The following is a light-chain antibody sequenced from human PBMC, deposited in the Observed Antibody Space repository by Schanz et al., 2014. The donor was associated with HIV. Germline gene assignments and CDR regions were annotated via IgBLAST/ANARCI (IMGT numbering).Light chain of an antibody. CDR2: GNT. Sequence: QSVLTQPPSVSGAPGQGVTISCTGSNSNIGATSHVHWYQQLPGTAPKFLIYGNTNRPSGVPDRISGSKSGTSASLAITGLQAEDEADYYCCSYTSSGTYVFGTGTKLTVL. V-gene: IGLV1-40*01. CDR1: NSNIGATSH. CDR3: CSYTSSGTYV. J-gene: IGLJ1*01.